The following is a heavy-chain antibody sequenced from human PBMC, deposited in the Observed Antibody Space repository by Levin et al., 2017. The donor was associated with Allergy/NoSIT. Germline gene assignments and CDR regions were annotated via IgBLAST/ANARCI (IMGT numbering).Heavy chain of an antibody. Sequence: GGSLRLSCAASGFTFSSYGMHWVRQAPGKGLEWVAVISYDGSNKYYADSVKGRFTISRDNSKNTLYLQMNSLRAEDTAVYYCAKDFFTGWHSGIYWGQGTLVTVSS. V-gene: IGHV3-30*18. J-gene: IGHJ4*02. CDR2: ISYDGSNK. D-gene: IGHD1-26*01. CDR3: AKDFFTGWHSGIY. CDR1: GFTFSSYG.